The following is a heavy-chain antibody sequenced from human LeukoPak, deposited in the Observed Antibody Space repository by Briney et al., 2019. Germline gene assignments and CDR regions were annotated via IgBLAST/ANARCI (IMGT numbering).Heavy chain of an antibody. D-gene: IGHD6-19*01. Sequence: SETLSLTCTVSIGSISNYYWSWIRQPPGKGLEWIGRMYISGSTNYNPSLKSRVTMSVDTSKNQFSLKLSSVTAADTAVYYCARGLTGQWLAVGYYHMDVWGKGTTVTVSS. V-gene: IGHV4-4*07. J-gene: IGHJ6*03. CDR2: MYISGST. CDR1: IGSISNYY. CDR3: ARGLTGQWLAVGYYHMDV.